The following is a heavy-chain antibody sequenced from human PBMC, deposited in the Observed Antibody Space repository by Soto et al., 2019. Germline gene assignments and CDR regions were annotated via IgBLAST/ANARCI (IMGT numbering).Heavy chain of an antibody. Sequence: GGSLRLSCAASGFTFSSYSMNWVRQAPGKGLEWVSSISSSSSYIYYADSVKGRFTISRDNAKNSLYLQMNSLRAEDTAVYYCARGSYYDFWSGEWEPYYYYMDVWGKGTTVTVSS. J-gene: IGHJ6*03. CDR3: ARGSYYDFWSGEWEPYYYYMDV. CDR2: ISSSSSYI. V-gene: IGHV3-21*01. D-gene: IGHD3-3*01. CDR1: GFTFSSYS.